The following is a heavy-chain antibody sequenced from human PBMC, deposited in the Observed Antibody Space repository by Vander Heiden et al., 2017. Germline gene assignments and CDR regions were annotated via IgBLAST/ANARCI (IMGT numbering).Heavy chain of an antibody. CDR2: IYFNGNT. Sequence: QLQLQESGPGLVKTSETLSLTCPVSGGSIRISRYYWGWIRQPPGEGLEWIGSIYFNGNTYYNPSLKSRVTISVDTSKNQFSLKLSSVTAADTAVYYCARLFLIGPYYESSGYVSHWGQGTMVTVSS. V-gene: IGHV4-39*01. D-gene: IGHD3-22*01. J-gene: IGHJ3*01. CDR1: GGSIRISRYY. CDR3: ARLFLIGPYYESSGYVSH.